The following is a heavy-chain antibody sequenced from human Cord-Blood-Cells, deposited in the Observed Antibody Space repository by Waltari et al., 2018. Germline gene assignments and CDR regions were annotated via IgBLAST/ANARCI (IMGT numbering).Heavy chain of an antibody. CDR1: GYTFTGYY. Sequence: QVQLVQSGAEVKKPGASVKVSCKASGYTFTGYYMHWVRQAPGQGLEWMGWINPSGGATSYAQSFKARVTITRDTSISTAYVALRRLRSDETAVYYCARWIRGSSGLDYWGQGTLVTVSS. CDR3: ARWIRGSSGLDY. D-gene: IGHD5-12*01. CDR2: INPSGGAT. V-gene: IGHV1-2*02. J-gene: IGHJ4*02.